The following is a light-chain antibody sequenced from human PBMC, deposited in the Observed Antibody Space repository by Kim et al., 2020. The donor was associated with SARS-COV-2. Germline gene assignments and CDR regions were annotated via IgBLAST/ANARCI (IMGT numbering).Light chain of an antibody. J-gene: IGLJ3*02. CDR1: SLRSYY. CDR2: GKN. V-gene: IGLV3-19*01. Sequence: VARGQTVRMTCQGDSLRSYYASWYQQKPGQAPVLVIYGKNNRPSGIPDRFSGSSSGNTASLTITGAQAEDEADYYCNSRDSSGNRVFGGGTQLTVL. CDR3: NSRDSSGNRV.